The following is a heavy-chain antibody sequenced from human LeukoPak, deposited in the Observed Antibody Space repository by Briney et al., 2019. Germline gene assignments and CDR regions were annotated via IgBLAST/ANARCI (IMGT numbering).Heavy chain of an antibody. V-gene: IGHV3-7*01. CDR3: ARRWYSSTRNNYYYYYMDV. Sequence: GGSLRLSCAASGFTFSSYWMSWVRQAPGKGLEWVANIKQDGSEKQYVDSVKGRFTISRDNAKNSLYLQMNSLRAEDTAVYYCARRWYSSTRNNYYYYYMDVWGKGTTVTVSS. D-gene: IGHD6-13*01. CDR1: GFTFSSYW. CDR2: IKQDGSEK. J-gene: IGHJ6*03.